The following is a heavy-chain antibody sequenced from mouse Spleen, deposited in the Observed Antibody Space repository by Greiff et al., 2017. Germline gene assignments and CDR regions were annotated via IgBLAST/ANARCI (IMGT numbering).Heavy chain of an antibody. CDR3: TTKGATDEGGFAY. CDR2: IDPENGDT. CDR1: GFNIKDDY. V-gene: IGHV14-4*01. Sequence: EVQLQQSGAELVRPGASVKLSCTASGFNIKDDYMHWVKQGPEQGLEWIGWIDPENGDTEYASKFQGKATITADTSSNTAYLQLSSLTSEDTAVYYCTTKGATDEGGFAYWGQGTLVTVSA. J-gene: IGHJ3*01.